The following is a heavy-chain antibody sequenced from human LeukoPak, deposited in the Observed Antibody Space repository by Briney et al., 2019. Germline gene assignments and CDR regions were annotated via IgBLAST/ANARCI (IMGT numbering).Heavy chain of an antibody. CDR3: ARLRAARYFFDY. D-gene: IGHD6-6*01. CDR1: DDSISSGAYS. V-gene: IGHV4-39*02. CDR2: VYYGGKT. J-gene: IGHJ4*02. Sequence: PSETLSLTCTVSDDSISSGAYSWVWIRQPPGKGLEFIGTVYYGGKTHYNPSLKSRATMSVDTPKNHFSLNLTSVNAADTAVYYCARLRAARYFFDYWGQGARVTVSS.